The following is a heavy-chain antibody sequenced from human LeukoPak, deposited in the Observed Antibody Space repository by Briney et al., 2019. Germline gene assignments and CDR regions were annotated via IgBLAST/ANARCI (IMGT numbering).Heavy chain of an antibody. CDR1: GDSISTSSYY. CDR2: IYYSGST. V-gene: IGHV4-39*01. Sequence: SETLSLACSVSGDSISTSSYYWGWIRQPPGKGLEWIGTIYYSGSTYYNPSLTSRVTISVDTSKNQFSLKLSSVTAADTAVYYCARHKDYYYSYMDVWGKGTTVTISS. CDR3: ARHKDYYYSYMDV. J-gene: IGHJ6*03.